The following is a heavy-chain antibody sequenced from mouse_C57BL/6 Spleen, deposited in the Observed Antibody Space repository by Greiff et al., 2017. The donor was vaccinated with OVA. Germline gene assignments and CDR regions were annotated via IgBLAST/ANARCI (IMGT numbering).Heavy chain of an antibody. D-gene: IGHD1-1*01. J-gene: IGHJ2*01. CDR2: INPNNGGT. CDR3: AIMYGSSLDFPSDY. CDR1: GYTFTDYY. Sequence: EVQLQQSGPELVKPGASVKISCKASGYTFTDYYMNWVKQSHGKSLEWIGDINPNNGGTSYNQKFKGKATLTVDKSSSTAYMELRSLTSEDSAVYYCAIMYGSSLDFPSDYWGQGTTLTGSS. V-gene: IGHV1-26*01.